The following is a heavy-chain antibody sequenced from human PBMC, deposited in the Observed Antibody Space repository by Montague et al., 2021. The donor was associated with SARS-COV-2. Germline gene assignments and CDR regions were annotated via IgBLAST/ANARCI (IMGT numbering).Heavy chain of an antibody. D-gene: IGHD3-10*01. Sequence: SLRLSCAVSGFTFDDYGMSWVRQAPGEGLEWVSGISRSGDSTAYGDSVKGRFTISRDNAKNSLYLQMNSLRVEDTAFYHCSRGGGMIRGVVDFWGQGILVSVSS. CDR3: SRGGGMIRGVVDF. J-gene: IGHJ4*02. CDR2: ISRSGDST. CDR1: GFTFDDYG. V-gene: IGHV3-20*01.